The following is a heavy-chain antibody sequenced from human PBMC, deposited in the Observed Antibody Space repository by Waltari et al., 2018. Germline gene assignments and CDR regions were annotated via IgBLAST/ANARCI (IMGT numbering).Heavy chain of an antibody. Sequence: EVQLLESGGGLGQPGGSLRLSCAASGITLSSYVMRWVRLAPGKWLEWVSTISGSGGTYYADSVRGRFTISRDKSKNTLSLQMNSLRAEDTAVYYCAIGQGYYFDYWGQGTLVTVSS. V-gene: IGHV3-23*01. CDR2: ISGSGGT. CDR1: GITLSSYV. CDR3: AIGQGYYFDY. J-gene: IGHJ4*02.